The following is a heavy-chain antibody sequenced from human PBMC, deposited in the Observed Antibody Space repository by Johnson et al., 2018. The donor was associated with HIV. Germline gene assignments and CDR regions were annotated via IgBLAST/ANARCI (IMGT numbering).Heavy chain of an antibody. CDR2: INLDGGNR. J-gene: IGHJ3*02. D-gene: IGHD1-26*01. CDR3: ARGVGATTVAAFDI. CDR1: GFTFDDHG. V-gene: IGHV3-20*03. Sequence: EQLVESGGGVVRPGGFLRLSFAASGFTFDDHGMSWVRQAPGEGLEWVSGINLDGGNRGYAGSVKDQFIISRDNGKNSLYLQMNSLRAEDTALYYCARGVGATTVAAFDIWGQGTMVTVSS.